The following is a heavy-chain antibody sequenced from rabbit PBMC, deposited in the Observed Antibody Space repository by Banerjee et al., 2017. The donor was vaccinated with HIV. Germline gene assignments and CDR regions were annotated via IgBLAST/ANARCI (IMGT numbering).Heavy chain of an antibody. Sequence: QEQLEEFGGDLAKPEGALTLTGTASGFAFSNKYVMCWVRQAPGKGLEWIACFNTSSGNTVYATWVKGRLAITKASWTTVTLQMTGLTTADTAPYFSASDLTGVTGWNFSLWDQGTLVSVS. D-gene: IGHD7-1*01. CDR2: FNTSSGNT. V-gene: IGHV1S45*01. CDR1: GFAFSNKYV. J-gene: IGHJ4*01. CDR3: ASDLTGVTGWNFSL.